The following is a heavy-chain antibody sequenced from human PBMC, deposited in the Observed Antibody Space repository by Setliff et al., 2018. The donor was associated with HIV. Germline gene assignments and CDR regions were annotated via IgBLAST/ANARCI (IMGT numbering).Heavy chain of an antibody. V-gene: IGHV4-34*01. D-gene: IGHD4-17*01. CDR1: GASFTDY. CDR2: IHHTGHI. Sequence: PSETLSLTCAFYGASFTDYWNWIRQPPGKGLEWIGEIHHTGHINYNPSFKSRVTMSLDMSTNQFSLKMASMTAADSAVYYCARFDVTPMTTRDYWGQGTQVTV. J-gene: IGHJ4*02. CDR3: ARFDVTPMTTRDY.